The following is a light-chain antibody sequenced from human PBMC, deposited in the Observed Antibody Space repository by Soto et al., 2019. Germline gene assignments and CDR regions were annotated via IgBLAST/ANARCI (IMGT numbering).Light chain of an antibody. CDR2: KVS. V-gene: IGKV2-30*01. J-gene: IGKJ1*01. CDR1: QSLVYSDGNTY. CDR3: MQGTHWWT. Sequence: DVVMTQSPLSLPVTLGQPASIACRSCQSLVYSDGNTYLNWFQQRPGQSPRSLIYKVSNRDSGVPDRFSGSGSGTDFTLKISRVEAEYVGVYYCMQGTHWWTFGQGTKVDIK.